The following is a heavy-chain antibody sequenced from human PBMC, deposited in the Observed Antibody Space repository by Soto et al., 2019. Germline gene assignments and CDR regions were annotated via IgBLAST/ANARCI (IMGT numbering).Heavy chain of an antibody. CDR2: IYYSGST. D-gene: IGHD2-21*02. CDR3: ARQQYCGGDCYPPFDY. CDR1: GGSISSYY. V-gene: IGHV4-59*08. Sequence: KQSQTLSLTCTVSGGSISSYYWSWIRQPPGKGLEWIGYIYYSGSTNYNPSLKSRVTISVDTSKNQFSLKLSSVTAADTAVYYCARQQYCGGDCYPPFDYWGQGTLVTVSS. J-gene: IGHJ4*02.